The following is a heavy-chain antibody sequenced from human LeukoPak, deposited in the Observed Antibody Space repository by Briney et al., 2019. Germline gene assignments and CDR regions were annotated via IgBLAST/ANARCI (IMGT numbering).Heavy chain of an antibody. V-gene: IGHV4-34*01. J-gene: IGHJ4*02. CDR1: SETLNSYY. CDR2: IYESRTT. D-gene: IGHD2-15*01. Sequence: PSETLSLTCAVYSETLNSYYWSWVRQPPGGGLEGIGEIYESRTTKYNPSLKSRVAISMVPSKQDFSLMLSSVTAADTAVYYCARGAWATRLASWGLGTPVIVSS. CDR3: ARGAWATRLAS.